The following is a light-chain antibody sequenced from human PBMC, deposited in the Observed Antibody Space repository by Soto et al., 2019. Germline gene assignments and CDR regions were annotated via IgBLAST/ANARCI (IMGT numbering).Light chain of an antibody. CDR3: QQHGTSPRT. Sequence: EIVLTQSPGTLSLSPGERATPSCRASQSVSSSYLAWYQQRPGQAPRLLIYGASSRATGIPDRFSGSGSGTDFTLTISRLEPEDFAVYYCQQHGTSPRTFGQGTKVEIK. CDR2: GAS. CDR1: QSVSSSY. V-gene: IGKV3-20*01. J-gene: IGKJ1*01.